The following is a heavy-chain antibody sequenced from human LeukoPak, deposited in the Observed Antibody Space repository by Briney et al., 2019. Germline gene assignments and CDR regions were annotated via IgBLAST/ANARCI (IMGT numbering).Heavy chain of an antibody. CDR1: GFTFSSYA. J-gene: IGHJ3*02. V-gene: IGHV3-30-3*02. Sequence: GGSLRLSCAASGFTFSSYAMHWVRQAPGKGLEWVAVISYDGSNKYYADSVKGRFTISRDNSKNTLYLQMNSLRAEDTALYYCAKSLFTSAHGSGRAFDIWGQGTMVTVSS. D-gene: IGHD3-10*01. CDR3: AKSLFTSAHGSGRAFDI. CDR2: ISYDGSNK.